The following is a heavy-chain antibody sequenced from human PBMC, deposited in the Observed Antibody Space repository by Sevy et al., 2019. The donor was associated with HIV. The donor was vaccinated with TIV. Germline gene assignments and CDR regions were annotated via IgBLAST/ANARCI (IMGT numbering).Heavy chain of an antibody. V-gene: IGHV3-23*01. CDR1: GFTFTTYA. Sequence: GGSLRLSCAASGFTFTTYAMTWVRQAPGKGLQWVSAISGSGGSTYYADSVEGRFTISRDNSKSTLYLQMNSLTPEDTAVYYCAKRYSGTKAPHYFYYGLDVWGQGTTVTVSS. CDR2: ISGSGGST. D-gene: IGHD5-12*01. J-gene: IGHJ6*02. CDR3: AKRYSGTKAPHYFYYGLDV.